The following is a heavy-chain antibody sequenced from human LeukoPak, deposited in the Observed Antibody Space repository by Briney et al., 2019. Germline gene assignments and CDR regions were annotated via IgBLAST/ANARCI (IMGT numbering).Heavy chain of an antibody. CDR3: ARRTYSAVYWKHFDY. Sequence: SETLSLACTVSGGSISSSSDYWGWIRQAPGKGLEWIGSIYYHENTYYNSSLKSRVTISVDTSKNQFSLKLNSVTAADTAVYFCARRTYSAVYWKHFDYWGQGTLVTVSS. CDR1: GGSISSSSDY. CDR2: IYYHENT. V-gene: IGHV4-39*01. J-gene: IGHJ4*02. D-gene: IGHD1-1*01.